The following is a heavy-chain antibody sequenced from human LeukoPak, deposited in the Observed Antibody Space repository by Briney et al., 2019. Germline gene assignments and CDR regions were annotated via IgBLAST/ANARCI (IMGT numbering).Heavy chain of an antibody. CDR3: ASWPYTNPRDY. D-gene: IGHD1-14*01. V-gene: IGHV3-48*03. Sequence: PGGSLRLSCAASGFTFSTYAMSWVRQAPGKGLEWVSYISSSGSTIYYADSVKGRFTISRDNAKNSLYLQMNSLRAEDTAVYFCASWPYTNPRDYWGQGTLVTVSS. CDR1: GFTFSTYA. CDR2: ISSSGSTI. J-gene: IGHJ4*02.